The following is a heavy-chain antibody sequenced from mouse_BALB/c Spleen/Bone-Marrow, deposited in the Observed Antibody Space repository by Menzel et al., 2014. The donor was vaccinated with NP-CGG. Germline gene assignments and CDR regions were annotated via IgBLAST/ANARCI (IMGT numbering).Heavy chain of an antibody. CDR1: GYTFTSYY. CDR3: SREGAY. CDR2: ITPSNGDT. V-gene: IGHV1S81*02. Sequence: GAELVKPGASVKLSCKASGYTFTSYYMYWVKQRPGQGLEWIGEITPSNGDTNFNEKFKSKATLTVDKSSSTAYMQLSSLTSEDSAVYYCSREGAYWGQGTLVTVSA. J-gene: IGHJ3*01.